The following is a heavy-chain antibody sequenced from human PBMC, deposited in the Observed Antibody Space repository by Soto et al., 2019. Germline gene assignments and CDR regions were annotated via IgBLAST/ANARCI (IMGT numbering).Heavy chain of an antibody. Sequence: PGGSLRLSCGASGSPFSSYDIHWVRQAPGKGLEWVAHISPDGNNAYYADSVKGRFTVSRDNARNTVYLQVNSLRPEDTAVYHCVRGPSHGAFDIWGQGTLVTVSS. CDR3: VRGPSHGAFDI. V-gene: IGHV3-30-3*01. CDR2: ISPDGNNA. CDR1: GSPFSSYD. J-gene: IGHJ3*02.